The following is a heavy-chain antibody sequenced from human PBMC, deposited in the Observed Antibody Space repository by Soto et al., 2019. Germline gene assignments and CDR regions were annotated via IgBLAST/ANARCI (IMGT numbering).Heavy chain of an antibody. J-gene: IGHJ4*02. CDR1: GFTFSDYA. D-gene: IGHD2-2*01. Sequence: EVHLLESGGGLVQPGGSLRLSCAASGFTFSDYAMNWVRQAPGKRLEWVSSIVGNGGSTYFADSVKGRFTISRDNSKNTVYLQMNSLRAEDAAVYYCARDMPLTRWGQGTLVTVSS. CDR3: ARDMPLTR. CDR2: IVGNGGST. V-gene: IGHV3-23*01.